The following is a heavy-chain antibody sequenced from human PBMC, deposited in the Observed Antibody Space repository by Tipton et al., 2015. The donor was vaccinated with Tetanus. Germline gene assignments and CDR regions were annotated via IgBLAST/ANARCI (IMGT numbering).Heavy chain of an antibody. V-gene: IGHV4-59*01. CDR1: GGSISSYY. Sequence: TLSLTCTVSGGSISSYYWSWIRQPPGKGLEWIGYIYYSGSTNYNPSLKSRVTISVDTSKNQFSLKLSSVTAADTAVYYCARDGRWLLQGSFDLWGRGTLVTVSS. CDR3: ARDGRWLLQGSFDL. D-gene: IGHD2-15*01. CDR2: IYYSGST. J-gene: IGHJ2*01.